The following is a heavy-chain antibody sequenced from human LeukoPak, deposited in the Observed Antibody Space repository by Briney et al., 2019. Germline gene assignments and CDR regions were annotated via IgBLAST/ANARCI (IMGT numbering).Heavy chain of an antibody. CDR3: ASERGYSYALDY. CDR2: ISSSSSYI. J-gene: IGHJ4*02. CDR1: GFTFSSYS. V-gene: IGHV3-21*01. Sequence: GSLRLSCAASGFTFSSYSMNWVRQAPGKGLGWVSSISSSSSYIYYADSVKGRFTISRDNAKNSLYLQMNSLRAEDTAVYYCASERGYSYALDYWGQGTLVTVSS. D-gene: IGHD5-18*01.